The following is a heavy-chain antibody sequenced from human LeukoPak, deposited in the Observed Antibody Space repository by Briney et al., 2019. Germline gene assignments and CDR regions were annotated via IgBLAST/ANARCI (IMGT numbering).Heavy chain of an antibody. CDR1: GGSISSYC. D-gene: IGHD3-10*01. V-gene: IGHV4-4*07. J-gene: IGHJ5*02. CDR3: ARASLIYYGSGSYLGSNWFDP. Sequence: SETLSLTCTVSGGSISSYCWSWIRQPAGKGLEWIGRIYTSGSTNYNPSLKSRVTMSVDTSKNQFSLKLSSVTAADTAVYYCARASLIYYGSGSYLGSNWFDPWGQGTLVTVSS. CDR2: IYTSGST.